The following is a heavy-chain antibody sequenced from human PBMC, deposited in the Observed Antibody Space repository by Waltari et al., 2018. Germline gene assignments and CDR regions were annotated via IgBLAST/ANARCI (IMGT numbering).Heavy chain of an antibody. Sequence: EVRLAESGGGLVKPGGSLRPSCTASGFDFSDYDMNWVRQAPGAGLEWVSYVCGTHCNIFYADSVKGRFTVSRDNAKNSLYLQMDNLRAEDSVLYFCTRDLYGSGGDWFDPWGQGTLVTVSS. CDR3: TRDLYGSGGDWFDP. CDR2: VCGTHCNI. CDR1: GFDFSDYD. D-gene: IGHD3-10*01. J-gene: IGHJ5*02. V-gene: IGHV3-21*03.